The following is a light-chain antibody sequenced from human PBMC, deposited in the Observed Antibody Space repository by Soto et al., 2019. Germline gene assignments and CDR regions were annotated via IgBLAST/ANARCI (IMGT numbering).Light chain of an antibody. Sequence: QSALTQPPSASGSPGQSVTISCTGTSSDVGGYNYVSWYQQHPGKAPKLLIYEVSKRPSGVPERFSGSKSGNAASLTVSGLQAEDEAHYYCSSYGGSNTLIFGGGTQLTVL. CDR3: SSYGGSNTLI. V-gene: IGLV2-8*01. CDR1: SSDVGGYNY. J-gene: IGLJ2*01. CDR2: EVS.